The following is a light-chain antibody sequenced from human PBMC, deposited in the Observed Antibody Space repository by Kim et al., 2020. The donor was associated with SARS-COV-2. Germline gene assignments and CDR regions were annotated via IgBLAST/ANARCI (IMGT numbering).Light chain of an antibody. CDR3: QQYSDWPRA. CDR2: GAS. CDR1: QSVSSN. V-gene: IGKV3-15*01. Sequence: SVSPGGRATLSCRASQSVSSNLAWYQQRPGQAPRLLIHGASTRATGVPARFSGSGSGTEFTLTISSLQSEDFAVYYCQQYSDWPRAFGQGTKLEI. J-gene: IGKJ2*01.